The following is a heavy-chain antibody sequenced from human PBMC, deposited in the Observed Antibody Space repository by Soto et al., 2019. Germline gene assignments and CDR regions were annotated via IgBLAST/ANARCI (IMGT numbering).Heavy chain of an antibody. V-gene: IGHV1-8*01. CDR1: GYTFTSYD. CDR2: MNPNSGNT. J-gene: IGHJ6*02. D-gene: IGHD3-9*01. Sequence: GASVKVSCKASGYTFTSYDINWVRQATGQGLEWMGWMNPNSGNTGYAQKFQGRVTMTRNTSISTAYMELSSLRSEDTAVYYCARDRILTGYYAYYYYYYGMDVWGQGTTVTVSS. CDR3: ARDRILTGYYAYYYYYYGMDV.